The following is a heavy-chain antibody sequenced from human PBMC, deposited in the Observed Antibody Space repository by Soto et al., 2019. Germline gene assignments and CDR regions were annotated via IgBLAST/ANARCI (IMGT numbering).Heavy chain of an antibody. Sequence: QVQLQESGPGLVKPSQTLSLTCTVSGGSISSGGYYWSWIRQHPGKGLEWIGYIYYSGSTYYNPSLKSRVTMSVDTSKNQFSLKLSSVTAADTAVYYCARFEGITMVRGVITVWGQGTLVTVSS. CDR1: GGSISSGGYY. CDR2: IYYSGST. D-gene: IGHD3-10*01. CDR3: ARFEGITMVRGVITV. V-gene: IGHV4-31*03. J-gene: IGHJ4*02.